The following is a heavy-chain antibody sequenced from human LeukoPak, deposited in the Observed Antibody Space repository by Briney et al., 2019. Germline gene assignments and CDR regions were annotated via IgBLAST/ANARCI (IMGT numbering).Heavy chain of an antibody. CDR3: AREEYSSDWYGHDS. Sequence: ASETLSLTCTVSGGTLRDTNYYWAWIRQPPGRTLEWIGSIYYTGTTFDNPSLQSRVTLSVDTSKNHFSLRLTSVTAADTAFYYCAREEYSSDWYGHDSWGQGTLVTVSS. CDR1: GGTLRDTNYY. J-gene: IGHJ4*02. CDR2: IYYTGTT. V-gene: IGHV4-39*07. D-gene: IGHD6-13*01.